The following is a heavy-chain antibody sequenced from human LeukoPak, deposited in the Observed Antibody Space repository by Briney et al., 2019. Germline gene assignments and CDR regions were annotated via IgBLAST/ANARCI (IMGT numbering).Heavy chain of an antibody. CDR2: LTASGGGT. V-gene: IGHV3-23*01. D-gene: IGHD4-17*01. J-gene: IGHJ4*02. CDR3: AKNAESDNGEYIDS. Sequence: GGSLRLSCVASGYTYTKYAMDWVRQAPGKGLGWVSSLTASGGGTYYADSVKGRFAISRDISKNTLFLQMNSLRVEDTAIYYCAKNAESDNGEYIDSWGQGTLVTVSS. CDR1: GYTYTKYA.